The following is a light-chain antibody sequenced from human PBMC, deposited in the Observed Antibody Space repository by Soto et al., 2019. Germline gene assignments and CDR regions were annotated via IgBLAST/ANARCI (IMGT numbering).Light chain of an antibody. V-gene: IGLV2-18*01. CDR2: EAS. Sequence: QSVLTQPPSVSGSPGQSVTISCTGTSTDFVSYNRVSWYQQPPGTAPKLIIYEASNRPSGVPDRFSGSKSGNTASLTISGLQAADEADYYCSLYTSENTYVFGTATKLTVL. CDR3: SLYTSENTYV. CDR1: STDFVSYNR. J-gene: IGLJ1*01.